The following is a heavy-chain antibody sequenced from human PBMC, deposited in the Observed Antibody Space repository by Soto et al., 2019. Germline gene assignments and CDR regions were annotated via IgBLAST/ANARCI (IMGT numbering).Heavy chain of an antibody. V-gene: IGHV1-69*13. D-gene: IGHD3-22*01. J-gene: IGHJ4*02. CDR2: IIPSFGTP. CDR3: ARGYTSSYHYDSTNYGYFDF. CDR1: GGTSRNYV. Sequence: SVKVSCKDSGGTSRNYVISWVRQAPGQGLEWMGGIIPSFGTPTYAQKFQGRVTITADDSTSAAYMELSSLRSEDTAVYYCARGYTSSYHYDSTNYGYFDFWGLGTLVTVS.